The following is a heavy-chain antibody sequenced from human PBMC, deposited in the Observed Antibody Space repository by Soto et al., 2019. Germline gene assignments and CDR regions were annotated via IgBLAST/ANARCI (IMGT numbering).Heavy chain of an antibody. CDR3: ARDAVDSSGYYRYYYYGMDV. J-gene: IGHJ6*02. CDR1: GYTFTRYG. Sequence: QVQLVQSGAEVKKPGASVKVSCKASGYTFTRYGISWVRQAPGQELEWMGWISAYNGNTKYAQKLQGRVTMTTDTSTSTAYMELRSLRSDDTAVYYCARDAVDSSGYYRYYYYGMDVWGQGTTVTVSS. CDR2: ISAYNGNT. V-gene: IGHV1-18*01. D-gene: IGHD3-22*01.